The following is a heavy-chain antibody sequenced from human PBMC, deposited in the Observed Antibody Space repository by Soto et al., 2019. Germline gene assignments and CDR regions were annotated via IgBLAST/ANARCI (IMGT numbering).Heavy chain of an antibody. CDR2: ISAYNGDT. CDR1: GYTVTNYG. V-gene: IGHV1-18*04. D-gene: IGHD1-1*01. Sequence: QVQLVQSGAEVRKPGASVKVSCKASGYTVTNYGISWVRQAPGQGLEWMGWISAYNGDTNYAQKVQGRVTMTTDTSPSTAYMELRSLRSDDRAMYSCARYSLGTETTAWLDPWGAGTRFTLSS. J-gene: IGHJ5*02. CDR3: ARYSLGTETTAWLDP.